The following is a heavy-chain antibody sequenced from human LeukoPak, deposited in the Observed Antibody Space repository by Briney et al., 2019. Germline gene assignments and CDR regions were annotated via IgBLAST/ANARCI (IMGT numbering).Heavy chain of an antibody. J-gene: IGHJ6*02. Sequence: PGGSLRLSCAASGFTFSNAWMSWVRQAPGKGGDGVGRIKSKTDGGTTDYAAPVKGRFTISRDDSKNTLYLQMNSLKTEDTAVYYCTTLTTSNYYYYYGMDVWGQGTTVTVSS. D-gene: IGHD1-14*01. CDR2: IKSKTDGGTT. CDR1: GFTFSNAW. CDR3: TTLTTSNYYYYYGMDV. V-gene: IGHV3-15*01.